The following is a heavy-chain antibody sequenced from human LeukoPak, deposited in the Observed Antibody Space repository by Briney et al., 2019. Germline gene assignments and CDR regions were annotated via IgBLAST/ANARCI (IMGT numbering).Heavy chain of an antibody. CDR2: IIHMART. V-gene: IGHV4-34*12. J-gene: IGHJ6*02. Sequence: SETLSLTCAVFGGSFSGYYSGWIRQPPGEGREWIVEIIHMARTNYNPSPTKRGTLSVDTSKNQFSLKLSPVTAADTTVDYCARRVWFGNVAVAGRLSVGMDVWGQGTTVTVSS. CDR1: GGSFSGYY. D-gene: IGHD6-19*01. CDR3: ARRVWFGNVAVAGRLSVGMDV.